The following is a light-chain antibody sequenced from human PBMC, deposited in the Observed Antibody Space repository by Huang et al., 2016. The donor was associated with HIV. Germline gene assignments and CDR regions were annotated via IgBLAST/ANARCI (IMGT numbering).Light chain of an antibody. CDR3: LQDFNYPRT. CDR2: AAS. CDR1: QGIRND. Sequence: AIQMTQSPSSLSASLGDRITITCRASQGIRNDLGWCQHTPGKAPKLLIYAASELQVGVPLRFRGSGSGTDFTLIITSLQPEDVGTYYCLQDFNYPRTFGQGTTVNI. J-gene: IGKJ1*01. V-gene: IGKV1-6*01.